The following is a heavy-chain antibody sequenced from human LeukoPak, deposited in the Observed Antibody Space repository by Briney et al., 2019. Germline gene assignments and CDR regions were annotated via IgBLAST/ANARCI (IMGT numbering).Heavy chain of an antibody. J-gene: IGHJ4*02. Sequence: GGSLRLSCAASGFTFSDYYMSWIRQAPGKGLERVSYISSSGSTIYYADSVKGRFTISRDNAKNSLYLQMNSLRAEDTAVYYCARSIVVVAASFFDYWGQGTLVTVSS. D-gene: IGHD2-15*01. V-gene: IGHV3-11*01. CDR1: GFTFSDYY. CDR2: ISSSGSTI. CDR3: ARSIVVVAASFFDY.